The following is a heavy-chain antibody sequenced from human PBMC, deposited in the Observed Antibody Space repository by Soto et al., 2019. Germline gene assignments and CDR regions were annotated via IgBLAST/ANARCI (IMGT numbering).Heavy chain of an antibody. Sequence: QVQLVQSGAEVKKPGSSVKVSCKASGGTVSSYAISWVRQAPGQGLEWMGGIIPIFGTANYAQKFQGRVTITADESTSTAYMELSSLRSEDTAVYYCARSHSSSSRYYYYYGMDVWGQGTTVTVSS. J-gene: IGHJ6*02. CDR3: ARSHSSSSRYYYYYGMDV. CDR1: GGTVSSYA. CDR2: IIPIFGTA. D-gene: IGHD6-6*01. V-gene: IGHV1-69*01.